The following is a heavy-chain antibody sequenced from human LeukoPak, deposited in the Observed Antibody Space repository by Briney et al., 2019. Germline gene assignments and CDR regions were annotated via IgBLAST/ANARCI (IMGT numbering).Heavy chain of an antibody. Sequence: ASVKVSCKASGYTFTSYYMHWVRQAPGQGLEWMGLINPTGDSTGYAQKFQGRVTMTRDMSTSTDYMELSSLRSEDTAIYYCARDNSVGDNAWWFDPWGQGTLVTVPS. CDR2: INPTGDST. CDR1: GYTFTSYY. CDR3: ARDNSVGDNAWWFDP. J-gene: IGHJ5*02. V-gene: IGHV1-46*01. D-gene: IGHD3-16*01.